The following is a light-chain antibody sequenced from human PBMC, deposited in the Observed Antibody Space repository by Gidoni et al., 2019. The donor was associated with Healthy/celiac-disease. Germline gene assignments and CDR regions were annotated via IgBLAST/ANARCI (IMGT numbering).Light chain of an antibody. CDR3: QQLNSYPP. Sequence: IQLPQSPSSLSASGGDRVTITCRASQGISSYLAWYQQKPGKAPKLLIYAASTLQSGVPSRFSGSGSGTDFTLTISSLQPEDVATYYCQQLNSYPPFGGXTKVEIK. CDR2: AAS. CDR1: QGISSY. J-gene: IGKJ4*01. V-gene: IGKV1-9*01.